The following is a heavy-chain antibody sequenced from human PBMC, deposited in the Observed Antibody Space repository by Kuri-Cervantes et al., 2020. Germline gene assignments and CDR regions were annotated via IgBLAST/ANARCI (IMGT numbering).Heavy chain of an antibody. CDR2: ISSSSSTI. V-gene: IGHV3-48*01. CDR1: GFTFSSYS. J-gene: IGHJ6*02. Sequence: GGSLRLSCAASGFTFSSYSMNWVRQAPGKGLEWVSYISSSSSTIYYADSVKGRFTISRDNAKNTLYLQMNSLRAEDTAVYYCARVGLRYFDWLLSEGGLYYYYGMDVWGQGTTVTVSS. D-gene: IGHD3-9*01. CDR3: ARVGLRYFDWLLSEGGLYYYYGMDV.